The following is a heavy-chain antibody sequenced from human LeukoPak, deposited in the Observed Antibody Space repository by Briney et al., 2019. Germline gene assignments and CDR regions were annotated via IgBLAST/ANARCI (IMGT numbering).Heavy chain of an antibody. Sequence: ASVKVSCKASGGTFNSYAISWVRQAPGQGLEWMGWINPNSGGTNYAQKFQGRVTMTRDTSISTAYMELSRLRSDDTAVYYCAIIGYSSSWTFDYWGQGTLVTVSS. CDR1: GGTFNSYA. J-gene: IGHJ4*02. CDR3: AIIGYSSSWTFDY. V-gene: IGHV1-2*02. CDR2: INPNSGGT. D-gene: IGHD6-13*01.